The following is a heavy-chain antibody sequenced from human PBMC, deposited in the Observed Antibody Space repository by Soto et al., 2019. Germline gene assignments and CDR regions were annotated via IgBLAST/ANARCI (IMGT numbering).Heavy chain of an antibody. V-gene: IGHV3-21*04. D-gene: IGHD3-16*02. CDR2: ISSSSSYI. J-gene: IGHJ4*02. CDR1: GFTFSSYS. Sequence: PGGSLRLSCAASGFTFSSYSMNWVRQAPGKGLEWVSSISSSSSYIYYADSVKGRFTISRDNSKNTLYLQMNSLRAEDTAVYYCARVSLGELSSASQYYFDYWGQGTLVTVSS. CDR3: ARVSLGELSSASQYYFDY.